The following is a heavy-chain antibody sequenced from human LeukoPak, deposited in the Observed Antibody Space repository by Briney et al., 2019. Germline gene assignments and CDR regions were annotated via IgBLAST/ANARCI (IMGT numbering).Heavy chain of an antibody. J-gene: IGHJ4*02. CDR2: ISSSGSTI. CDR1: GFTVSSNY. CDR3: ARDIPAAPNY. Sequence: GGSLRLSCAASGFTVSSNYMSWVRQAPGKGLEWVSYISSSGSTIYYADSVKGRFTISRDNAKNSLYLQMNSLRAEDTAVYYCARDIPAAPNYWGQGTLVTVSS. D-gene: IGHD2-2*01. V-gene: IGHV3-11*04.